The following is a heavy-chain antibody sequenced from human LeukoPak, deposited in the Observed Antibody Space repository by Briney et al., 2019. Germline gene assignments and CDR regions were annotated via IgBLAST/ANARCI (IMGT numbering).Heavy chain of an antibody. CDR1: GYTFTSYG. CDR2: ISAYNGNT. CDR3: AASGVTMVRGTIKGFDY. D-gene: IGHD3-10*01. V-gene: IGHV1-18*01. Sequence: ASVKVSCKASGYTFTSYGISWVRQAPGQGLEWMGWISAYNGNTNYAQKLQGRVTMTTDTSTSTAYMELRGLRSDDTAVYYCAASGVTMVRGTIKGFDYWGQGTLVTVSS. J-gene: IGHJ4*02.